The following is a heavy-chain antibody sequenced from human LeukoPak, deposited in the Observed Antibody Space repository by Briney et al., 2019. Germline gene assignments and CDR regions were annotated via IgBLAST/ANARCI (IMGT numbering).Heavy chain of an antibody. Sequence: GGSLRLSCAASGSSGYYLHWVRQAPGERLEWVSAISPSDTYTYYADSVKGRFTMSRDNAKKSVFLQVSRLRVEDTAVYYCAKDRSVFDYWGQGTLVTVSS. V-gene: IGHV3-21*04. CDR1: GSSGYY. CDR3: AKDRSVFDY. D-gene: IGHD3-10*02. J-gene: IGHJ4*02. CDR2: ISPSDTYT.